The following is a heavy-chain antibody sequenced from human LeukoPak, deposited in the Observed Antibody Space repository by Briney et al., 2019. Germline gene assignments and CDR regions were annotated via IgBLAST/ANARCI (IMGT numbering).Heavy chain of an antibody. CDR3: ARRYNGYHFPAAHYHYYMDV. CDR1: GGSISSVGHY. D-gene: IGHD5-12*01. CDR2: IYYSRST. V-gene: IGHV4-31*03. J-gene: IGHJ6*03. Sequence: SETLSLTCTVSGGSISSVGHYWSWIPQLPGKGLEWIGYIYYSRSTYYNTFLKSRVTISVDTSKHQYPLNLRSVAAADTAVYYCARRYNGYHFPAAHYHYYMDVWGRRTTVSV.